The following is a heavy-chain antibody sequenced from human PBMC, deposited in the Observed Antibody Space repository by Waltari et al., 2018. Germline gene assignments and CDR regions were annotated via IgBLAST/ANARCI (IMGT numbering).Heavy chain of an antibody. CDR3: ARGRYSVGTIFGKVLRHLYFDL. V-gene: IGHV4-34*01. J-gene: IGHJ2*01. CDR1: GGSFSGYY. Sequence: QVQLQQWGAGLFKPSETLSLTCAVYGGSFSGYYWSWIRQPPGKGLEWIGEINHSGRTNHTPSLKIRVTISGDTAKNQYSRKLSSVTAADTAVYYCARGRYSVGTIFGKVLRHLYFDLWGRGTLVTFSS. CDR2: INHSGRT. D-gene: IGHD3-3*01.